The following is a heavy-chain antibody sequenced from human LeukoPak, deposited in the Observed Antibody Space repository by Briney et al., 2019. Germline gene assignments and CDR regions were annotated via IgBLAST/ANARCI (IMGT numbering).Heavy chain of an antibody. V-gene: IGHV4-59*12. J-gene: IGHJ4*02. CDR3: ARELGGNRGLLGY. CDR2: IYHSGST. Sequence: PSETLSLTCTVSGGSISSYYWSWIRQPPGKGLEWIGYIYHSGSTYYNPSLKSRVTISVDRSKNQFSLKLSSVTAADTAVYYCARELGGNRGLLGYWGQGTLVTVSS. D-gene: IGHD2-15*01. CDR1: GGSISSYY.